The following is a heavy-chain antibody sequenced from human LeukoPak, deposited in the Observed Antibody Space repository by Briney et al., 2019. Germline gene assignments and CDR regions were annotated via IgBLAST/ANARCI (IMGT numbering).Heavy chain of an antibody. D-gene: IGHD3-10*01. CDR2: IIPIFGTA. CDR3: ASLFTMVRVVFDY. J-gene: IGHJ4*02. Sequence: SVKVSCKASGGTFSSYAISWVRQAPGQGLEWMGRIIPIFGTANYAQKFQGRVTVTTDESTSTAYMELSSLRSEDTAVYYCASLFTMVRVVFDYWGQGTLVTVSS. V-gene: IGHV1-69*05. CDR1: GGTFSSYA.